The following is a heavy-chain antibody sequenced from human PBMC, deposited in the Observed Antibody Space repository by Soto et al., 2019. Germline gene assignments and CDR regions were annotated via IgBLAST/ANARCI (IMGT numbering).Heavy chain of an antibody. V-gene: IGHV1-3*01. CDR2: INAGNGNT. Sequence: ASVKVSCKASGYTFTSYAMHWVRQAPGQRLEWMGWINAGNGNTKYSQKFQGRVTITRDTSASTAYMELSSLRSEDTAVYYCARVGGYCTNGVCWASDYYYDGMDVWGQGTTVTISS. CDR3: ARVGGYCTNGVCWASDYYYDGMDV. J-gene: IGHJ6*02. D-gene: IGHD2-8*01. CDR1: GYTFTSYA.